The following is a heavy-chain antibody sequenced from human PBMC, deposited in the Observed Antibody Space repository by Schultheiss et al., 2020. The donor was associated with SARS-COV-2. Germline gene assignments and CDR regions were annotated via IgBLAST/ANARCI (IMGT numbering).Heavy chain of an antibody. V-gene: IGHV2-5*02. Sequence: SGLTLVKPTQTLTLTCTFSGFSLTTRGVAVGWIRQPPGKALEWLALIYWDDDKRYSPSLKSRLTITKDTSKNQVVLTMTNRDPVDTATYYCAHTSGSYWVGWFDPWGKGTLVTVSS. D-gene: IGHD1-26*01. CDR2: IYWDDDK. J-gene: IGHJ5*02. CDR1: GFSLTTRGVA. CDR3: AHTSGSYWVGWFDP.